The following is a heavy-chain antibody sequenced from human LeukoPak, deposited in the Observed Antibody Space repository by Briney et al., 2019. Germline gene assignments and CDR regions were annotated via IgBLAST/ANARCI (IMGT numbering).Heavy chain of an antibody. J-gene: IGHJ4*02. D-gene: IGHD1-26*01. CDR3: ARDSGPFDY. CDR1: GYTFTSYG. Sequence: ASVKVSCKASGYTFTSYGISWVRQAPGQGLEWMGWINPNSGGTNYAQKFQGRVTMTRDTSISTAYMELSRLRSDDTAVYYCARDSGPFDYWGQGTLVTVSS. CDR2: INPNSGGT. V-gene: IGHV1-2*02.